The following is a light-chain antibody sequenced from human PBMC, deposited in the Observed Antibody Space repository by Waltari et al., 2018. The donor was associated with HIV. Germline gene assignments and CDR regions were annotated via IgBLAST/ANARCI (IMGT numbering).Light chain of an antibody. CDR1: NLGDKS. Sequence: YALTLPPSASVAPGRTARIACEGNNLGDKSLPWYQQKPGQAPILVIYYDTDRPSGIPERFSGSNSGNTASLIISRVEAGDEADYYCQVWDTTTDQYVFGTGTKVTV. J-gene: IGLJ1*01. V-gene: IGLV3-21*04. CDR3: QVWDTTTDQYV. CDR2: YDT.